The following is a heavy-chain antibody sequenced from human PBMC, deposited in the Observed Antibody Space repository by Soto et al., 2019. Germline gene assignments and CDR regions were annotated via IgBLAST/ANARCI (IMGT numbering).Heavy chain of an antibody. V-gene: IGHV5-51*01. CDR2: IYPGDSDT. D-gene: IGHD6-19*01. CDR3: ARPIPSVAGSSYFDY. CDR1: GYSFTSYW. Sequence: PGEALKISCKGSGYSFTSYWIGWVRQMPWKGLEWMGIIYPGDSDTRYSPSFQGQVTISADKSISTAYLQWSSLKASDTAMYYCARPIPSVAGSSYFDYWGQGTLVTVSS. J-gene: IGHJ4*02.